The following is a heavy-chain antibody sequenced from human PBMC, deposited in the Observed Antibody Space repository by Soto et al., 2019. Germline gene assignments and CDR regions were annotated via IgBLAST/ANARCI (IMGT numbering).Heavy chain of an antibody. Sequence: QVQLQESGPGLVKPSQTLSLTCTVSGASFSSGDSYWTWIRQPPGKGLEFIGYIYYSGSTYYNPSFKSRVIISLATSKSQFSLNLSSLTAADTAVYYCARFFYGDYLQGDYWGQGTLVTVSS. CDR3: ARFFYGDYLQGDY. CDR2: IYYSGST. CDR1: GASFSSGDSY. D-gene: IGHD4-17*01. J-gene: IGHJ4*02. V-gene: IGHV4-30-4*01.